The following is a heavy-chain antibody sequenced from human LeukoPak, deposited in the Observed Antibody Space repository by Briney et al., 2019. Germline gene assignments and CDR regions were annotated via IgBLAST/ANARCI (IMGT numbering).Heavy chain of an antibody. D-gene: IGHD4-17*01. J-gene: IGHJ4*02. Sequence: GGSLRLSCAASGFTFSSYWMSWVRQAPGKGLEWVSSISSSTYIYYADSVKGRFTISRDNAKNSLYLQMNSLRAEDTAVYYCARDDYGGVDYWGQGTLVTVSS. V-gene: IGHV3-21*01. CDR2: ISSSTYI. CDR3: ARDDYGGVDY. CDR1: GFTFSSYW.